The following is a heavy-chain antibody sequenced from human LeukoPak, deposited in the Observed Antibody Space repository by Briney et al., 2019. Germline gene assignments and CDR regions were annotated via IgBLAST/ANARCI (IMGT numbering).Heavy chain of an antibody. J-gene: IGHJ4*02. V-gene: IGHV1-24*01. CDR1: GYTGTELS. Sequence: ASVKVSCKGSGYTGTELSMHWVRQARGKGLEWMGGFDPEDGETIYTQKFQGRVTMTEDTSTDTAYMELSSLRSEDTAVYYCATSYYYDSPRPFDYWGQGTLVTVSS. D-gene: IGHD3-22*01. CDR2: FDPEDGET. CDR3: ATSYYYDSPRPFDY.